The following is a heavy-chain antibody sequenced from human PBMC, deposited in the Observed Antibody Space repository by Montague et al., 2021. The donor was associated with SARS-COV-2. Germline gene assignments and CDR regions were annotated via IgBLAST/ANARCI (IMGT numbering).Heavy chain of an antibody. CDR1: GGSITVSRYD. J-gene: IGHJ4*02. V-gene: IGHV4-61*05. CDR2: FYHSGGT. D-gene: IGHD3-10*01. Sequence: SETLSLTCTVSGGSITVSRYDWGWIRQSPGKGLEWIGYFYHSGGTKYNPSLKSRVTISGDTSKNQFSLKLSSVTTADTAVYYCARSGAVPMDWGQGTLVTVSS. CDR3: ARSGAVPMD.